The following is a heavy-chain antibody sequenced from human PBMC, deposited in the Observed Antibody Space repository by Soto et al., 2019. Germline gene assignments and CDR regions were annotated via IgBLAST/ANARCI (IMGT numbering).Heavy chain of an antibody. Sequence: PGGSMRLSCAASGFTFSSYAMSWVRQAPGKGLEWVSAISGSGGSTYYADSVKGRFTISRDNSKNTLYLQMNSLRAEDTAVYYCANIDDYYYGSGSYYPSGYFQHWGQGTLVTVSS. CDR1: GFTFSSYA. CDR3: ANIDDYYYGSGSYYPSGYFQH. CDR2: ISGSGGST. J-gene: IGHJ1*01. D-gene: IGHD3-10*01. V-gene: IGHV3-23*01.